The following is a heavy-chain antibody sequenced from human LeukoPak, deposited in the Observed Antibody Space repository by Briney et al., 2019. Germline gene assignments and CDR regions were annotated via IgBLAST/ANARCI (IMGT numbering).Heavy chain of an antibody. D-gene: IGHD2-2*01. Sequence: GGSLRLSCVGSGFTFRSHAMSWVRQAPEKGLEFVSGIYENGGTTYYADSVKGRFSISRDNSKNTLYLQMNSLRAEDTAVYYCAKDGFGVGQLCLHDAFDIWGQGTMVTVSS. CDR2: IYENGGTT. CDR3: AKDGFGVGQLCLHDAFDI. V-gene: IGHV3-23*01. CDR1: GFTFRSHA. J-gene: IGHJ3*02.